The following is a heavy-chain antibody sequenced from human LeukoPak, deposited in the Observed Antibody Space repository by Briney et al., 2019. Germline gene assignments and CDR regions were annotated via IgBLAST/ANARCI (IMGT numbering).Heavy chain of an antibody. J-gene: IGHJ3*02. CDR3: ARDRDAFDI. CDR1: GFTFSSYA. CDR2: ISYDGSNK. V-gene: IGHV3-30*04. Sequence: GGSLRLSCAASGFTFSSYAMHWVRQAPGKGLEWVAVISYDGSNKYYADSVKGRFTISRDNSKNTLYLQMNSLRAEDTAVYYCARDRDAFDIWGQGTMVTVSS.